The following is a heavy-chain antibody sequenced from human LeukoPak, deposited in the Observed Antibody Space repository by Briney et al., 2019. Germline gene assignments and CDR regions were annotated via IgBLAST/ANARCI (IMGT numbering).Heavy chain of an antibody. Sequence: ASVKVSCKASGYSFTNYAIHWVRQAPGQRLEWMGWINAGNGHTKYSQEFQGRVTITRNTSASTAYMELRSLRSEDMAVYYCAREDITNAFDIWGQGTVVTVSS. D-gene: IGHD1-20*01. CDR1: GYSFTNYA. CDR3: AREDITNAFDI. V-gene: IGHV1-3*03. CDR2: INAGNGHT. J-gene: IGHJ3*02.